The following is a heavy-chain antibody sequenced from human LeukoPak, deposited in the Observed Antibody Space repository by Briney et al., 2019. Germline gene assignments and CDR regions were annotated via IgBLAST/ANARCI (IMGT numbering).Heavy chain of an antibody. V-gene: IGHV3-48*01. CDR2: ISSTSSNI. Sequence: GGSLRLSCAASGFTFSSYSMNWVRQAPGKGLEWVSHISSTSSNIFYADSVKGRFTISRDSAKNSVYLQMNSLRAEDTAVYYCARDPSSSWIPFDYWGKGTLVTVSS. CDR3: ARDPSSSWIPFDY. CDR1: GFTFSSYS. D-gene: IGHD6-13*01. J-gene: IGHJ4*02.